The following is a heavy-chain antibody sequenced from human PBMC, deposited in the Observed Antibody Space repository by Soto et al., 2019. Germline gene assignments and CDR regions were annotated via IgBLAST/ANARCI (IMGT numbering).Heavy chain of an antibody. CDR1: GASLSSYY. Sequence: SETLSLTCVVSGASLSSYYWSWIRQPPGKGLEWIGYIYYSGSTNYNPSLKSRVTISVDTSKNQFSLKLSSVTAADTAVYYCATLPPRIVVVMTDLPTRGQGTLVTVS. CDR2: IYYSGST. CDR3: ATLPPRIVVVMTDLPT. V-gene: IGHV4-59*01. J-gene: IGHJ4*02. D-gene: IGHD2-15*01.